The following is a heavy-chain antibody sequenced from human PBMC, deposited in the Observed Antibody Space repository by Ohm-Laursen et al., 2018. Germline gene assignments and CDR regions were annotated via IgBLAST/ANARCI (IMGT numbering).Heavy chain of an antibody. J-gene: IGHJ3*02. V-gene: IGHV3-23*01. CDR1: GFTFRWYA. CDR3: AKDATDAWLDDAFDI. CDR2: LSGSGDTT. D-gene: IGHD5-12*01. Sequence: SLRLSCTAPGFTFRWYAMSWVRQAPGKGLEWVSALSGSGDTTDYADSVEGRFTISRDNSQNMWYLQMNSLRAEDTAVYYCAKDATDAWLDDAFDIWGQGTMVTVSS.